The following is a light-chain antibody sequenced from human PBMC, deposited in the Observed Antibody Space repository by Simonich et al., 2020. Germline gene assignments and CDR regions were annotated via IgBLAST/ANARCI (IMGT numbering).Light chain of an antibody. CDR2: EGS. CDR3: MQSIHLPLFT. Sequence: DIVMTQTPLSLSVTPGQPASISCKSSQSLLHSDGKTYLYWYLQKPGQSPQLLTYEGSNRFSGVPERFRGSGSGTDFTLKISRVEAEDVGVYYCMQSIHLPLFTFGPGTKVDIK. J-gene: IGKJ3*01. V-gene: IGKV2D-29*02. CDR1: QSLLHSDGKTY.